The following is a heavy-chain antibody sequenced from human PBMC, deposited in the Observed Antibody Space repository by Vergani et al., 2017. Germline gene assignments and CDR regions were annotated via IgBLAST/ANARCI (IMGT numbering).Heavy chain of an antibody. CDR1: GGSFSGYY. CDR2: INHSGST. CDR3: ARGGRXYFDWLPPAEYFQH. J-gene: IGHJ1*01. Sequence: QVQLQQWGAGLLKPSETLFLTCAVYGGSFSGYYWSWIRQPPGKGLEWIGEINHSGSTNYNPSLKSRVTISVDTSKNQFSLKLSSVTAADTAVYYCARGGRXYFDWLPPAEYFQHWGQGTLVTVSS. D-gene: IGHD3-9*01. V-gene: IGHV4-34*01.